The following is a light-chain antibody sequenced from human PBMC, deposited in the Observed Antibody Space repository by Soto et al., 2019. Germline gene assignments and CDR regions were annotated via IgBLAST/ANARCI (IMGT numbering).Light chain of an antibody. CDR3: CSYAGSYTWV. Sequence: QSVLTQPRSVSGSPGQSVTISCTGTSSDVGGYNFVSWYQHHPGKAPKLMIYDVSKRPSGVPDRFSGSKSGNTASLTISGLQAEDEAHYYCCSYAGSYTWVFGTGTKLTVL. V-gene: IGLV2-11*01. J-gene: IGLJ1*01. CDR1: SSDVGGYNF. CDR2: DVS.